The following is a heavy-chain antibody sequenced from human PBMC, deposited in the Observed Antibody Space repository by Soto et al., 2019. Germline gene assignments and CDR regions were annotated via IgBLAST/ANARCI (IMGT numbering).Heavy chain of an antibody. CDR1: GDSVSSNDAT. CDR3: ARGRPSYYAMDV. J-gene: IGHJ6*02. Sequence: PSQTLSLTCAISGDSVSSNDATWDWIRQSPSRGLEWLGRTYFWSRWKNDYAESVKSRITVNADASKNQFFLHLDSVTSEDTGVYYCARGRPSYYAMDVWGQGTAVTVSS. CDR2: TYFWSRWKN. V-gene: IGHV6-1*01.